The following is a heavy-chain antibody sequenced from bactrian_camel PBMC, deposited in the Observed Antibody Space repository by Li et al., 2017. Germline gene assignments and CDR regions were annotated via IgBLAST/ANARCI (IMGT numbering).Heavy chain of an antibody. CDR1: SSSYCMA. CDR2: LRTSEGRA. J-gene: IGHJ4*01. Sequence: HVQLVESGGGSVQAGGSLILSFGSSSSSYCMAFFRHAPWKEREGVALLRTSEGRATYVSSVQGRGTISQDYINRTLNLQMNSLKPEDTAMYYGEADVSPSCGTWAISEFDLGGQGTQVTVS. V-gene: IGHV3S68*01. D-gene: IGHD2*01. CDR3: EADVSPSCGTWAISEFDL.